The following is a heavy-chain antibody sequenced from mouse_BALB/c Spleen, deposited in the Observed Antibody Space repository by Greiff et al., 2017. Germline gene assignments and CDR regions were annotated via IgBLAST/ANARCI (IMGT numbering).Heavy chain of an antibody. CDR2: IYPYNGGT. Sequence: VQLQQSGAELARPGASVKISCKASGYTFTDYNMHWVKQSHGKSLEWIGYIYPYNGGTGYNQKFKSKATLTVDNSSSTAYMELRSLTSEDSAVYYCARRGTYYGNYDAMDYWGQGTSVTVSS. CDR3: ARRGTYYGNYDAMDY. J-gene: IGHJ4*01. D-gene: IGHD2-10*01. CDR1: GYTFTDYN. V-gene: IGHV1S29*02.